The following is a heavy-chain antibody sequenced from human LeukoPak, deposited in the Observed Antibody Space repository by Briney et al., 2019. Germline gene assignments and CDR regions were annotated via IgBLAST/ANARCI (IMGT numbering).Heavy chain of an antibody. Sequence: SETLSLTCTVSGGSISSYYWSWIRQPPGKGLEWIGYIYYSGSTNYNPSLKSRVTISVDTSKNQFSLKLSSVTAADTAVYYCARGTVEMATIPDYWGQGTLVTVSS. CDR1: GGSISSYY. CDR3: ARGTVEMATIPDY. J-gene: IGHJ4*02. V-gene: IGHV4-59*01. D-gene: IGHD5-24*01. CDR2: IYYSGST.